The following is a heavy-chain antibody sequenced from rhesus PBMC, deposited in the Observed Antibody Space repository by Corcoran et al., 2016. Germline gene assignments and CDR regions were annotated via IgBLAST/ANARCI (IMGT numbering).Heavy chain of an antibody. Sequence: QLQLQGSGPGLVKSSETLSPPCAVSGGSISRNYWAGIRQAPGEGRDLIGRISGRGGSTDYNPSLKSRVTISRYTSKNQFSLTLNFVTDADTAVYYCARDTGSWNRDGLDSWGQGVVVTVSS. D-gene: IGHD6-25*01. CDR2: ISGRGGST. J-gene: IGHJ6*01. CDR1: GGSISRNY. V-gene: IGHV4-173*01. CDR3: ARDTGSWNRDGLDS.